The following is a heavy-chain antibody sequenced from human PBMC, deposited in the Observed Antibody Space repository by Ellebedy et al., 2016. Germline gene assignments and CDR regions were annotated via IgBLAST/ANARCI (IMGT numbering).Heavy chain of an antibody. CDR3: ARIGYCSGGSCYSTGYFQH. CDR2: IYPGDSDT. CDR1: GYSFTSYW. Sequence: GESLKISCKGSGYSFTSYWISWVRQMPGKGLEWMGIIYPGDSDTRYSPSFQGQVTISADKSISTAYLQWSSLKASDTAMYYCARIGYCSGGSCYSTGYFQHWGQGTLVTVSS. J-gene: IGHJ1*01. V-gene: IGHV5-51*01. D-gene: IGHD2-15*01.